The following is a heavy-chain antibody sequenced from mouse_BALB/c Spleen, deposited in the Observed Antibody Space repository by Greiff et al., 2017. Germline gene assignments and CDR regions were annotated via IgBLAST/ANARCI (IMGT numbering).Heavy chain of an antibody. CDR3: NARGYEDAMDY. D-gene: IGHD2-2*01. Sequence: QVQLKQPGAELVRPGASVKLSCKASGYSFTSYWMNWVKQRPGQGLEWIGMIHPSDSETRLNQKFKDKATLTVDKSSSTAYMQLSSLTSEDTAVYYCNARGYEDAMDYWGQGTSVTVSS. CDR2: IHPSDSET. CDR1: GYSFTSYW. V-gene: IGHV1S82*01. J-gene: IGHJ4*01.